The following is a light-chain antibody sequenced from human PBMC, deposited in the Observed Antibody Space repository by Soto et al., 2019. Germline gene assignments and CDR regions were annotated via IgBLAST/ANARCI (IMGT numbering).Light chain of an antibody. CDR3: QQLFDSPIT. V-gene: IGKV1-17*01. CDR2: AAS. J-gene: IGKJ5*01. CDR1: QIIRNH. Sequence: DIQMTQSPSSLSASVGDRVTITCRASQIIRNHLNWYQHTPGKAPKVLIYAASTLESGVPSRFSATVSGTEFSLTITSLQPEDFATYYCQQLFDSPITFGQGTRLEIK.